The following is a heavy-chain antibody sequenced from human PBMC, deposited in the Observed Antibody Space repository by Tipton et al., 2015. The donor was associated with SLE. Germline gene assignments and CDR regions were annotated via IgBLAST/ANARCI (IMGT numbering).Heavy chain of an antibody. CDR2: IHHSGST. D-gene: IGHD6-13*01. CDR1: GDYISSGSY. V-gene: IGHV4-38-2*02. J-gene: IGHJ4*02. Sequence: TLSLTCTVSGDYISSGSYWGWVRQPPGQGLEWIANIHHSGSTYYNPSLKSRVTISVDTSKNQFSLKLSSVTAADTAVYYCARVGSTFDYWGQGTLVTVSS. CDR3: ARVGSTFDY.